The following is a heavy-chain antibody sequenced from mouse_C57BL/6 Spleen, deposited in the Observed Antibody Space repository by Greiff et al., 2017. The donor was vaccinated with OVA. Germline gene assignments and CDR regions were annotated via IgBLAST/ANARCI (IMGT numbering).Heavy chain of an antibody. CDR3: ANYGYDGYFDV. J-gene: IGHJ1*03. V-gene: IGHV1-82*01. CDR2: IYPGDGDT. CDR1: GYAFSSSW. D-gene: IGHD2-2*01. Sequence: QVQLKQSGPELVKPGASVKISCKASGYAFSSSWMNWVKQRPGKGLEWIGRIYPGDGDTNYNGKFKGKATLTADKSSSTAYMQLSSLTSEDSAVYFCANYGYDGYFDVWGTGTTVTVSS.